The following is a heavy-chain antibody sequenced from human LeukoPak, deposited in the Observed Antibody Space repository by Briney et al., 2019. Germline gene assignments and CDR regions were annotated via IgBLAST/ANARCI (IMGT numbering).Heavy chain of an antibody. CDR2: INPNSGGT. V-gene: IGHV1-2*06. Sequence: ASVKVSCKASGYTFTSYDINWVRQATGQGLEWMGRINPNSGGTNYAQKFQGRVTMTRDTSISTAYMELSRLRSDDTAVYYCARGPYYDYVWGSYLFGYWGQGTLVTVSS. D-gene: IGHD3-16*01. J-gene: IGHJ4*02. CDR3: ARGPYYDYVWGSYLFGY. CDR1: GYTFTSYD.